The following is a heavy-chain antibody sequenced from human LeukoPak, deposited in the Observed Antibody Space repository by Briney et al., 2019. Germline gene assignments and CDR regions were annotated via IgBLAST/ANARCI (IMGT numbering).Heavy chain of an antibody. J-gene: IGHJ4*02. Sequence: PGGSLRRSCTASGFTFSSYAMSWVRQAPGKGLEWVSGIGGTSGSTYYADSVTGRFTISRDNSKNTLYLQMNSLSAEDTGVFHCAKAPGDSSGWYFDYWGQGTLVTVSS. D-gene: IGHD6-19*01. V-gene: IGHV3-23*01. CDR1: GFTFSSYA. CDR3: AKAPGDSSGWYFDY. CDR2: IGGTSGST.